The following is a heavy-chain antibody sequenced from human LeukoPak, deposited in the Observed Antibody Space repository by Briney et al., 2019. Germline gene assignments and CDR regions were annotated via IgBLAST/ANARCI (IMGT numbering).Heavy chain of an antibody. CDR2: ISGSGGNT. D-gene: IGHD5-18*01. CDR3: AIRYSYGLDY. CDR1: GFTFGSYA. J-gene: IGHJ4*02. V-gene: IGHV3-23*01. Sequence: GGSLRLSCGASGFTFGSYAMTWVRQAPGKGLEWASAISGSGGNTYYANSVRGRFTISRDNSKDTLYLQMNSLRAEDTAVYYCAIRYSYGLDYWGQGTLVTVSS.